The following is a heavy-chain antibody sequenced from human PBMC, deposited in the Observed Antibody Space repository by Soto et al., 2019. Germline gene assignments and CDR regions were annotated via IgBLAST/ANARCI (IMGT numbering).Heavy chain of an antibody. CDR3: ARDKTFGGTIGSAFDS. D-gene: IGHD3-16*01. J-gene: IGHJ4*02. V-gene: IGHV3-33*01. Sequence: QVQVVESGGGVVQPGTSLRLSCEASGFTFNNYGMHWVRQAPGKGLEWVAVIWYDASHKYYADSVKGRFTISRDNSKNTLYLQMSSLRGEDTAVYYCARDKTFGGTIGSAFDSWGQGTLVTVSS. CDR1: GFTFNNYG. CDR2: IWYDASHK.